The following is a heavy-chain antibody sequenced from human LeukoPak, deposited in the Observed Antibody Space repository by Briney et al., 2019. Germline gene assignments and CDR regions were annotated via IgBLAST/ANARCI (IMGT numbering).Heavy chain of an antibody. CDR1: GGTFSSYA. CDR2: IIPIFGTA. D-gene: IGHD2-2*01. J-gene: IGHJ4*02. CDR3: AGRDYCSSTSCLADY. V-gene: IGHV1-69*01. Sequence: SVKVSCKASGGTFSSYAISWVRQAPGQGLEWMGGIIPIFGTANYAQKFQGRVTITADESTSTAYMELSSLRSEDTAVYYCAGRDYCSSTSCLADYWGQGTLVTVSS.